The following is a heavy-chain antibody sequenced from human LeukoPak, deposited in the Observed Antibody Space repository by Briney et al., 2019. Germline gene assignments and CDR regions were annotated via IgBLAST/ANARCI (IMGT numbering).Heavy chain of an antibody. D-gene: IGHD4-23*01. Sequence: SETLSLTCTVSGGPINDNYWSWIRQPPGKGLEWIGYVHYSGTTNYNPSLRSRVTISVDTSNNHFSLWLTSVTAPDTALYYCVKHTSYGGNSAFGDWGQGALVTVSS. V-gene: IGHV4-59*08. CDR3: VKHTSYGGNSAFGD. CDR1: GGPINDNY. CDR2: VHYSGTT. J-gene: IGHJ4*02.